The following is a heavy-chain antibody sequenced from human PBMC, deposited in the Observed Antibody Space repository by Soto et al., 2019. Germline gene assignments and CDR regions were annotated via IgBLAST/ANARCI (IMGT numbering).Heavy chain of an antibody. J-gene: IGHJ4*02. CDR1: GFTFSSYG. D-gene: IGHD2-21*02. Sequence: QVQLVESGGGVVQPGRSLRLSCAASGFTFSSYGMHWVRQAPGKGLEWVAVIWYDGSNKYYADSVKGRFTISRDNSKNTLYLHMNSLRAEDTAVYYCARGYGGNSGYFDYWGQGTLVTVSS. V-gene: IGHV3-33*01. CDR2: IWYDGSNK. CDR3: ARGYGGNSGYFDY.